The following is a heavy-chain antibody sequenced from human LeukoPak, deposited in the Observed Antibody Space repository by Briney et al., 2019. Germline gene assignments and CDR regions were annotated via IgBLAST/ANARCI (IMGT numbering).Heavy chain of an antibody. CDR3: VHDGDFEGRSDS. CDR1: GFTFSDAW. Sequence: GGSLRPSCAASGFTFSDAWVSWVRQAPGKGLEWVGRIESKRGGGTTDYAAPVKGRFTISRDDSKNTVYLQMDSLKTEDTAAYYCVHDGDFEGRSDSWGQGTLVTVSS. D-gene: IGHD4-17*01. CDR2: IESKRGGGTT. V-gene: IGHV3-15*04. J-gene: IGHJ4*02.